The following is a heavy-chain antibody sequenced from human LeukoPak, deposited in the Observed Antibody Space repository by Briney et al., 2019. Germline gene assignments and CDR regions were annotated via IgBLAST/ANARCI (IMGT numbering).Heavy chain of an antibody. J-gene: IGHJ4*02. V-gene: IGHV3-53*01. D-gene: IGHD1-14*01. CDR1: GFTVITND. CDR2: LYSDGNT. Sequence: PGGSLRLSCAASGFTVITNDMTWVRQAPGKGLEWFSVLYSDGNTKYADSVQGRFTISRHNSKNTLYLEMNSLSPDDTAVYYCARGVEPLAANTLAYWGQGTLVTVSS. CDR3: ARGVEPLAANTLAY.